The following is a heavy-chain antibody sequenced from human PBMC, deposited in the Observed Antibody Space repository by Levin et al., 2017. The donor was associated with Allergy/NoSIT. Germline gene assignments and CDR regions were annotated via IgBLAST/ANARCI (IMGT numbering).Heavy chain of an antibody. CDR3: GRAFGSGSYLTDY. CDR1: GFTFTSYA. D-gene: IGHD3-10*01. J-gene: IGHJ4*02. CDR2: IWSDGNKK. Sequence: GGSLRLSCAASGFTFTSYAIHWVRQAPGKGLEWVTIIWSDGNKKSYADSVKGRFTISRDNSKNTVYLQMDSLRAEDTAVYYCGRAFGSGSYLTDYWGQGTLVTVSS. V-gene: IGHV3-33*01.